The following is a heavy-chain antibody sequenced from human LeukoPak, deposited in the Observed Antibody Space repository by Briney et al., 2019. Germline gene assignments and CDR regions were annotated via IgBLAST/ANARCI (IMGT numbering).Heavy chain of an antibody. J-gene: IGHJ5*02. CDR3: ARADIVVVPAAIRFNAFDP. D-gene: IGHD2-2*01. CDR1: GGSISSSSYY. Sequence: SETLSLTCTVPGGSISSSSYYWGWIRQPPGKGLEWIGSIYYSGSTYYNPSLKSRVTISVDTSKNQFSLKLSSVTAADTAVYYCARADIVVVPAAIRFNAFDPWGQGTLVTVSS. V-gene: IGHV4-39*07. CDR2: IYYSGST.